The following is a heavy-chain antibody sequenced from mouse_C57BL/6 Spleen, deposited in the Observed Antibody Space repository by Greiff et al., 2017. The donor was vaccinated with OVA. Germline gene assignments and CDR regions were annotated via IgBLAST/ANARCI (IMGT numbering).Heavy chain of an antibody. Sequence: VQLKESGPELVKPGASVKIPCKASGYTFTDYNMDWVKQSHGKSLERIGDINPNNGGTIYNQKFKGKATLTVDKSSSTAYMELRSLTSEDTAVYYCARALITTVVEGFAYWGKGTLVTVSA. D-gene: IGHD1-1*01. CDR2: INPNNGGT. CDR3: ARALITTVVEGFAY. V-gene: IGHV1-18*01. CDR1: GYTFTDYN. J-gene: IGHJ3*01.